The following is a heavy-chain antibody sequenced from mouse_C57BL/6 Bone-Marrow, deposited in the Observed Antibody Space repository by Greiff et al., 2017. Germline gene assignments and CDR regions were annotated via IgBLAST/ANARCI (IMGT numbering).Heavy chain of an antibody. Sequence: EVQRVESGGDLVKPGGSLKLSCAASGFTFSSYGMSWVRQTPDKRLEWVATISSGGSYTYYPDSVKGRFTISRDNAKNTLYLQMSSLKSEDTAMYYCARKLRLILAYWGQGTLVTVSA. CDR1: GFTFSSYG. J-gene: IGHJ3*01. CDR3: ARKLRLILAY. D-gene: IGHD3-2*02. V-gene: IGHV5-6*01. CDR2: ISSGGSYT.